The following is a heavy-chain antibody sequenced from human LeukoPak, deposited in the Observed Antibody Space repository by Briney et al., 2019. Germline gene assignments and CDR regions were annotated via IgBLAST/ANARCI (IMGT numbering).Heavy chain of an antibody. CDR2: IKSKTDGGTT. Sequence: GGSLRLSCAASGFTFSSYAMSWVRQAPGKGLEWVCRIKSKTDGGTTDYAAPVKGRFTISRDDSKNTLYLQMNSLKTEDTAVYYCTTLGQFSYDFWSGYPTRAFDIWGQGTMVTVSS. J-gene: IGHJ3*02. CDR3: TTLGQFSYDFWSGYPTRAFDI. D-gene: IGHD3-3*01. V-gene: IGHV3-15*01. CDR1: GFTFSSYA.